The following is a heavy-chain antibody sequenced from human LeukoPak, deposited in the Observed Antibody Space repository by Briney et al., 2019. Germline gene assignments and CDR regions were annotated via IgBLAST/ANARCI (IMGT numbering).Heavy chain of an antibody. CDR1: GFTFSSNS. CDR3: ARDNVGGYNWYYFDY. Sequence: GSLRLSCAASGFTFSSNSMNWVRQAPGKGLEWVSNIISSSGTIYYADSVKGRFTISSDNAKNSLYLQMNSLRAEDTAVYYCARDNVGGYNWYYFDYWGQGTLVTVSS. D-gene: IGHD5-24*01. V-gene: IGHV3-48*01. J-gene: IGHJ4*02. CDR2: IISSSGTI.